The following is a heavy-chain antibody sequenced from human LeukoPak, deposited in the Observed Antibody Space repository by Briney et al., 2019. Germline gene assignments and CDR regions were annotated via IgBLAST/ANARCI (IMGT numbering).Heavy chain of an antibody. D-gene: IGHD1-7*01. CDR2: ISSSSAYI. J-gene: IGHJ4*02. CDR1: GFIFSDYS. V-gene: IGHV3-21*06. Sequence: PGGSLRLSCVASGFIFSDYSMDWVRQAPGKGLEWVSSISSSSAYIFYSDSVKGRFTISRDNAQSSLYLQMNSLRAGDTAVYYCARERLYNWNYHAFYWGQGTLVTVSS. CDR3: ARERLYNWNYHAFY.